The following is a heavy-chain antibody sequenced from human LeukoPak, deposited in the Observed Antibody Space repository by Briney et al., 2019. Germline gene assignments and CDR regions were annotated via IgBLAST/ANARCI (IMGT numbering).Heavy chain of an antibody. CDR3: AISYGANFFDL. Sequence: GGSLRLSCAASGFTFSSYGMHCVRQAPGKGLEWVAFARYDGMGKYYADSVKGRFTISRDNSKDTLYLQINSLIIDDTAVYYCAISYGANFFDLWGQGTLVTVSS. CDR1: GFTFSSYG. V-gene: IGHV3-30*02. J-gene: IGHJ4*02. CDR2: ARYDGMGK. D-gene: IGHD4-23*01.